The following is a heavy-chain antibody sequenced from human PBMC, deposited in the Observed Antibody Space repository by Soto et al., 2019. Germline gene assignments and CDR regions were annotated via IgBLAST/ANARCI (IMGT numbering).Heavy chain of an antibody. J-gene: IGHJ3*02. CDR2: IYYTGST. V-gene: IGHV4-59*01. Sequence: SETLSLTCNSSGGPLSSFYYSWIRQAPGKGLEWIGYIYYTGSTNYNPSLKSRVTMSVDTSKNQFSLKLTSVTAADTAVYFCAVTRGGAHPHDIWGQGTMVTVSS. CDR3: AVTRGGAHPHDI. D-gene: IGHD2-21*02. CDR1: GGPLSSFY.